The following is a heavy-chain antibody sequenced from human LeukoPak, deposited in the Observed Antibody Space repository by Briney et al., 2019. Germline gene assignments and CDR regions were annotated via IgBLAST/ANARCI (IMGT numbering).Heavy chain of an antibody. Sequence: GGSLRLSCAASGFTFSDYGMNWVRQAPGKGLEWVSSISSSSSSYIYYTDSVKGRFTISRDNAKNSLYLQMNSLRAEDTAVYYCARNHPDYYDSSGYYFLIDYWGQGTLVTVSS. D-gene: IGHD3-22*01. CDR1: GFTFSDYG. CDR2: ISSSSSSYI. J-gene: IGHJ4*02. V-gene: IGHV3-21*01. CDR3: ARNHPDYYDSSGYYFLIDY.